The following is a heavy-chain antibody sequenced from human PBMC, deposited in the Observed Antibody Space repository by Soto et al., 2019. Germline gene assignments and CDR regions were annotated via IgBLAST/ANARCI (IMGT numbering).Heavy chain of an antibody. D-gene: IGHD1-26*01. CDR1: GFTFSSSA. Sequence: LRLSCAASGFTFSSSAMHWVRQAPGKGLEWVAVISYDGSNKYYADSVKGRFTISRDNSKNTLYLQMNSLRAEDTAVYYCARDYALGGSLSPFDYWGQGTLVTVSS. J-gene: IGHJ4*02. CDR3: ARDYALGGSLSPFDY. V-gene: IGHV3-30-3*01. CDR2: ISYDGSNK.